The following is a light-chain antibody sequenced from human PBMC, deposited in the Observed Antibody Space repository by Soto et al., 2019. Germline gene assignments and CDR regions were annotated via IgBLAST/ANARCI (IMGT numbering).Light chain of an antibody. CDR2: DAS. CDR3: QQYDNWPPLT. CDR1: QSVRSN. J-gene: IGKJ4*01. Sequence: EIVMTQSPATLSVSPGERATLSCRASQSVRSNLAWYQQKPGQAPRLLIYDASTRATGIPARFSGSGSGTEFTLTISSLQSEDFVVYYCQQYDNWPPLTFGGGNKVEIK. V-gene: IGKV3-15*01.